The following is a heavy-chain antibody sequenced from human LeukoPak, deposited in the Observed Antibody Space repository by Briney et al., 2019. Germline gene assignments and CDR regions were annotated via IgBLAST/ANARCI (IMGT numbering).Heavy chain of an antibody. CDR3: ARDSDFDSSGYYPYYYYYYNMDV. J-gene: IGHJ6*02. D-gene: IGHD3-22*01. CDR2: ISSSSSYI. CDR1: GFTFSSYS. V-gene: IGHV3-21*01. Sequence: GGSLRLSCAASGFTFSSYSINWVRQAPGKGLEWVSSISSSSSYIYYADSVKGRFTISRDNAKNSLFLQMNSLRAEDTAVYYCARDSDFDSSGYYPYYYYYYNMDVWGQGTTVTVSS.